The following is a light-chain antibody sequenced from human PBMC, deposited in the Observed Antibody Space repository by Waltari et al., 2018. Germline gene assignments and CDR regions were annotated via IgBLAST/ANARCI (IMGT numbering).Light chain of an antibody. CDR2: VAS. V-gene: IGKV1-39*01. CDR3: QQSYRIPPT. J-gene: IGKJ2*01. Sequence: DIRMTQSPSSLSASVGDRVSITCRASETVSTYVSWYQQKPGKDPNLLIYVASNLQSGVPSRFSGSGSGTDFTLTISSLQVEDFATYYCQQSYRIPPTFGQGTKVEI. CDR1: ETVSTY.